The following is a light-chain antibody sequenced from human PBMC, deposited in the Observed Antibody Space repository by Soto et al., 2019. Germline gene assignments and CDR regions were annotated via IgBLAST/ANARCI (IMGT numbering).Light chain of an antibody. CDR3: HQYDSWT. V-gene: IGKV3-11*01. CDR2: DAS. J-gene: IGKJ1*01. Sequence: ETVLTQSPATLSLSPGERATLSCRASQSVSSYLAWYQQKPGQAPRLLISDASNRATGIPARFSGSGSGTDFTLTISSLEPEDFAVYYCHQYDSWTFGQGTKVDIK. CDR1: QSVSSY.